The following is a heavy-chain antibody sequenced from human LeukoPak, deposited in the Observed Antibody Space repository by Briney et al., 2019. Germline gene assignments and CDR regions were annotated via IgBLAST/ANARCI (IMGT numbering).Heavy chain of an antibody. CDR2: ISYDGSNK. Sequence: PGGSLRLSCAASGFTFSSYAMHWVRQAPGKGLEWVAVISYDGSNKYYADSVKGRFTISRDNSKNTLYLQMNSLRAEDTAVYYCAKGGGYYYYYMDVWGKGTTVTVSS. V-gene: IGHV3-30-3*01. J-gene: IGHJ6*03. CDR1: GFTFSSYA. D-gene: IGHD3-10*01. CDR3: AKGGGYYYYYMDV.